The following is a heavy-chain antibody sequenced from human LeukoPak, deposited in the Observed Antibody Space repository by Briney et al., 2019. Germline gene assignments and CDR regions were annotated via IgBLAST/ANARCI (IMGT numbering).Heavy chain of an antibody. CDR3: ARAEQAAYCSSTSCYIWFDP. J-gene: IGHJ5*01. CDR1: VYTFTSYD. D-gene: IGHD2-2*01. V-gene: IGHV1-8*01. Sequence: GSVNVSCKSSVYTFTSYDIHWVRQATGQGRECMGLMYSSRCNTGCAQIFQGRVTMTTNTSISTVYMDLNRLRSEDTAVYYSARAEQAAYCSSTSCYIWFDPWGQGTLVTVSS. CDR2: MYSSRCNT.